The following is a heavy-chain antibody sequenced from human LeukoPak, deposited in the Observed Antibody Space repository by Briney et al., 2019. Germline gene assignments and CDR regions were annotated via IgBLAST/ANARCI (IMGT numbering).Heavy chain of an antibody. D-gene: IGHD2-8*01. Sequence: ASVTVSCKASGYDFISYYMHWVRQAPGQGLEWMGIINPSGGSTSYAQKFQDRVTMTRDTSTSTVYMELSSLKSEDTAVYYCAREDVVLVDAVRHYYYGMDVWGQGTTVTVSS. J-gene: IGHJ6*02. CDR1: GYDFISYY. CDR2: INPSGGST. CDR3: AREDVVLVDAVRHYYYGMDV. V-gene: IGHV1-46*01.